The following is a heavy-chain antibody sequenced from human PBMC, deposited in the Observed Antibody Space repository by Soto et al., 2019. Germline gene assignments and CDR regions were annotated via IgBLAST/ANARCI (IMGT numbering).Heavy chain of an antibody. CDR3: ARDQGTRYLGKD. D-gene: IGHD3-9*01. V-gene: IGHV1-69*08. J-gene: IGHJ4*02. CDR1: GGTFSSYT. CDR2: IIPILGIA. Sequence: QVQLVQSGAEVKKPGSSVKVSCKASGGTFSSYTISWVRQAPGQGLEWMGRIIPILGIANYAQKFQGRVTIXAXXSTSTAYMQPSSLRSADTAVYYCARDQGTRYLGKDWGQGTLVTVSS.